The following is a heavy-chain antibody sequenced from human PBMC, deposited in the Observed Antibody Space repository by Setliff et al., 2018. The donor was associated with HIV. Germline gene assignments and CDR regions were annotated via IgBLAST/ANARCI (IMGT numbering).Heavy chain of an antibody. Sequence: SETLSLTCTVSGGSISSSSYYWAWIRQPPGKGLEWIGYIYYSGSTNYNPSLKSRVTISVDTSKNQFSLKLSSVTPADTAVYYCARDHIVATIRDYYYGMDVWGQGTTVTVSS. CDR1: GGSISSSSYY. J-gene: IGHJ6*02. CDR2: IYYSGST. D-gene: IGHD5-12*01. V-gene: IGHV4-61*01. CDR3: ARDHIVATIRDYYYGMDV.